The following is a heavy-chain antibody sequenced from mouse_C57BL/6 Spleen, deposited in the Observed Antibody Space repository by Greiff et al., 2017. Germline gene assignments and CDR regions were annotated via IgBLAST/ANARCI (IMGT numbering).Heavy chain of an antibody. Sequence: VKVVESGPELVKPGASVKISCKASGYAFSSSWMNCVKQRPGKGLEWIGRIYPGDGDTNYNGKFKGKATLTADKSSSTAYMQLSSLTSEDSAVYFCARFITTVDGYWYFDVWGTGTTVTVSS. CDR1: GYAFSSSW. D-gene: IGHD1-1*01. CDR2: IYPGDGDT. CDR3: ARFITTVDGYWYFDV. V-gene: IGHV1-82*01. J-gene: IGHJ1*03.